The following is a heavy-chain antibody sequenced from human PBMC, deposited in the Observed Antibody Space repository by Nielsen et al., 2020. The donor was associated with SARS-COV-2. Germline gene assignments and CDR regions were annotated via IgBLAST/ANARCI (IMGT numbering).Heavy chain of an antibody. CDR1: GFTFSSYW. Sequence: GGSLRLSCAASGFTFSSYWMSWVRQAPGKGLEWVANIKQDGSEKYYVDSVKGRFTISRDNAKNSLYLQMNGLRGEDTALYYCARDPLSAVALPFDPWGQGTLVTVSS. D-gene: IGHD6-19*01. J-gene: IGHJ5*02. V-gene: IGHV3-7*01. CDR2: IKQDGSEK. CDR3: ARDPLSAVALPFDP.